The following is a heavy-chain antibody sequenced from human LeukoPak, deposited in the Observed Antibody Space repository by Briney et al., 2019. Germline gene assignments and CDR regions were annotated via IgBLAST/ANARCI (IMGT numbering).Heavy chain of an antibody. J-gene: IGHJ6*03. CDR3: ARDPYSGSYGDYYYYMDV. Sequence: GGSLRLSCAASGFTFSSYNMNWVRQAPGKGLEWASSITSSSTYIYYADSVKGRFTISRDNAKNSLYLQMDSLRVEDTAVYYCARDPYSGSYGDYYYYMDVWGKGTTVTISS. CDR2: ITSSSTYI. V-gene: IGHV3-21*01. CDR1: GFTFSSYN. D-gene: IGHD1-26*01.